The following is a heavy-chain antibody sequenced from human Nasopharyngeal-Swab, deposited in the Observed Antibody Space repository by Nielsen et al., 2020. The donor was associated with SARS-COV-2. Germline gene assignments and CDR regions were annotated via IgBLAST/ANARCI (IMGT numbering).Heavy chain of an antibody. CDR2: INPNSGGT. J-gene: IGHJ6*02. D-gene: IGHD1-26*01. CDR3: ARAWMGDYYYYGMDV. Sequence: ASVKVSCKASGYTFTGYYMHWVRQAPAQGLEWMGRINPNSGGTHYAQKFQGRVTMNRYTSISTAYMELSRLRSDDTAVYYCARAWMGDYYYYGMDVWGQGTTVTVSS. CDR1: GYTFTGYY. V-gene: IGHV1-2*06.